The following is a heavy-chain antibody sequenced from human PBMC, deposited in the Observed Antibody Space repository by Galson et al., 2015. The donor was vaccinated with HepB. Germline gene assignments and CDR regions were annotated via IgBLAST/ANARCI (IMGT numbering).Heavy chain of an antibody. CDR1: GYTFTSYA. V-gene: IGHV1-3*01. CDR2: INAGNGNT. CDR3: ASGYYGSGSYYHYYYYGMDV. D-gene: IGHD3-10*01. J-gene: IGHJ6*02. Sequence: SVKVSCKASGYTFTSYAMHWVRQAPGQRLEWMGWINAGNGNTKYSQKFQGRVTITRDTSASTAYMELSSLRSEDTVVYYCASGYYGSGSYYHYYYYGMDVWGQGTTVTVSS.